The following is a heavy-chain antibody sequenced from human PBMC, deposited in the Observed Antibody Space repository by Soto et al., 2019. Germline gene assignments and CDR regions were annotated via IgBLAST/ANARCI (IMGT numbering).Heavy chain of an antibody. Sequence: GGSLRLSCAASGFTFSSYWMSWVRQAPGKGLEWVANIKQDGSEKYYVDSVKGRFTISRDNAKNSLYLQMNSLRAEDTAVYYCARSIETYYDFWSGYYTFNYYYYYMDVWGKGTTVTVSS. V-gene: IGHV3-7*01. J-gene: IGHJ6*03. CDR3: ARSIETYYDFWSGYYTFNYYYYYMDV. CDR1: GFTFSSYW. D-gene: IGHD3-3*01. CDR2: IKQDGSEK.